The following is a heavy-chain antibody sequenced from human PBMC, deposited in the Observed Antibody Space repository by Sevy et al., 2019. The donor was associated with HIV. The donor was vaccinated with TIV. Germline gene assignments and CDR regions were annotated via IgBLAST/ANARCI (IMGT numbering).Heavy chain of an antibody. D-gene: IGHD3-16*01. CDR1: GYTFTTFG. Sequence: ASVKVSCKPSGYTFTTFGINWVRQAPGQGLEWMAWINIYDGNTIYAQNLQGRVTLTRDTSTNTAYMELRSLTSDDTAVYYCARMRNLGEPSDPWVQGALVTVSS. CDR2: INIYDGNT. V-gene: IGHV1-18*01. CDR3: ARMRNLGEPSDP. J-gene: IGHJ5*02.